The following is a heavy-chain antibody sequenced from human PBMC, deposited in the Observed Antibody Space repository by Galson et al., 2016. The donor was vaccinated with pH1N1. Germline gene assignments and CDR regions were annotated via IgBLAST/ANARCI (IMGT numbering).Heavy chain of an antibody. Sequence: SLRLSCAASGFTFVTYGMSWVRQAPGKGLEWVGLISGRDGSTEYRDSVKCRFTISRDNSKNTWYLQMNSLRAEDTAIYYCAKDNLRDDFWGNYQYGLEVWGQGTTVTVSS. CDR3: AKDNLRDDFWGNYQYGLEV. V-gene: IGHV3-23*01. J-gene: IGHJ6*02. CDR1: GFTFVTYG. D-gene: IGHD3-3*01. CDR2: ISGRDGST.